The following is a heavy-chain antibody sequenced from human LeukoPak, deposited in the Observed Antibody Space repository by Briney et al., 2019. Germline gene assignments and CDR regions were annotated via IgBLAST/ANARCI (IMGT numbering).Heavy chain of an antibody. CDR3: AKEVGYYGSGSYNLDY. D-gene: IGHD3-10*01. V-gene: IGHV3-23*01. CDR1: GFTFSSYA. J-gene: IGHJ4*02. CDR2: ISGSGGST. Sequence: GGSLRLSCAASGFTFSSYAMSWVRQAPGKGLEWVSAISGSGGSTYYADSVEGRFTISRDNSKNTLYLQMNSLRAEDTAVYYCAKEVGYYGSGSYNLDYWGQGALVTVSS.